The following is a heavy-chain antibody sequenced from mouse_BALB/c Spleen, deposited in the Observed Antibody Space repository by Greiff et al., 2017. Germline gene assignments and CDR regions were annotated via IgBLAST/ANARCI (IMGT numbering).Heavy chain of an antibody. Sequence: VQLQESGAELVKPGASVKLSCKASGYTFTSYYMYWVKQRPGQGLEWIGEINPSNGGTNFNEKFKSKATLTVDKSSSTAYMQLSSLTSEDSAVYYCTRGGLDYWGQGTTLTVSS. CDR3: TRGGLDY. CDR2: INPSNGGT. J-gene: IGHJ2*01. CDR1: GYTFTSYY. V-gene: IGHV1S81*02.